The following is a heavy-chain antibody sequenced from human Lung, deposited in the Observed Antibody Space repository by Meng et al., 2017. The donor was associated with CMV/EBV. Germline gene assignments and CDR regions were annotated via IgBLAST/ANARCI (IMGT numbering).Heavy chain of an antibody. CDR2: ISYDGTNE. D-gene: IGHD3-10*01. Sequence: GESLKISCAASGFTFTNYAMHWVRQAPGKGLEWVAFISYDGTNENYADSVKGRFTISRDNSKNSLYLQMNSLRAEDTAMYYCASDYCSGNSGNFHFDYWGRGTLVTVSS. J-gene: IGHJ4*02. CDR3: ASDYCSGNSGNFHFDY. CDR1: GFTFTNYA. V-gene: IGHV3-30-3*01.